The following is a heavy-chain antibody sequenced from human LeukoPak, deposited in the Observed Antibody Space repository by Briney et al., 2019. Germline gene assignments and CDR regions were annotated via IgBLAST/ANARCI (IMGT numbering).Heavy chain of an antibody. J-gene: IGHJ4*02. CDR1: GYTFSDYY. CDR3: ATYSGYAAY. Sequence: VASVKVSCKASGYTFSDYYMHWVRQAPGNGLEWMGGFDPEDVETIYAQKFQGRVTMTEDTYTDTAYMELSSLRSEDTAVYYCATYSGYAAYWGQGTLVSVSS. D-gene: IGHD5-12*01. CDR2: FDPEDVET. V-gene: IGHV1-24*01.